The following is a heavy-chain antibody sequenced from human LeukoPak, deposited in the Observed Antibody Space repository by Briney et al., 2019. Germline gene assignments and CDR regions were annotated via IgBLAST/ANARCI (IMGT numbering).Heavy chain of an antibody. D-gene: IGHD3-22*01. Sequence: GGSLRLSCAASEFSVGSNYMTWVRQTPGKGLEWVSLIYSGGSTYYADSVKGRFTISRDNSKNTLYLQMNSLRAEDTAVYYCAKELDYYYDSSGLDYWGQGTLVTVSS. CDR2: IYSGGST. CDR1: EFSVGSNY. J-gene: IGHJ4*02. V-gene: IGHV3-66*01. CDR3: AKELDYYYDSSGLDY.